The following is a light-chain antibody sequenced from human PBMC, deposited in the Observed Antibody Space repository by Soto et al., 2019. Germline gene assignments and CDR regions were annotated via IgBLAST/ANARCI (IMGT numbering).Light chain of an antibody. V-gene: IGKV3-15*01. Sequence: EIVMTQSPATLSVSPGERVTLSCRASQSVSSRLAWYQQKPGQSPRLLIYGASTRATGIPARFSGSGSGTEFTLTISSLQSEDFGVYYCHQYNNLWTFGQGTKVDNK. J-gene: IGKJ1*01. CDR2: GAS. CDR1: QSVSSR. CDR3: HQYNNLWT.